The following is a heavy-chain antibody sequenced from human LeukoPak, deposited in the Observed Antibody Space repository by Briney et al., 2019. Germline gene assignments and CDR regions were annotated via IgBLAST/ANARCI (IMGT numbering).Heavy chain of an antibody. J-gene: IGHJ4*02. CDR3: ARNVYDLRGQWLVPGFDY. Sequence: GGSLRLSCAASGFTFGSYEMNWVRQAPGKGLEWVPYIGTIISTTYYADSVKGRFTVSRDDAKSSLYLQMSSLRAEDTAVYYCARNVYDLRGQWLVPGFDYWGQGTLVTVFS. V-gene: IGHV3-48*03. CDR1: GFTFGSYE. CDR2: IGTIISTT. D-gene: IGHD6-19*01.